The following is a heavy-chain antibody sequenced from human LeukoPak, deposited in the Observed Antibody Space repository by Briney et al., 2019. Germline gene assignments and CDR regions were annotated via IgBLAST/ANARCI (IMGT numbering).Heavy chain of an antibody. CDR3: AKASRQGAVASPLDY. V-gene: IGHV3-23*01. J-gene: IGHJ4*02. Sequence: GGSLRLSCAASGFMFTTYAMSWVRQAPGKGLQWVSAIGGDGGRTYYADSVKGRFTISRDNSKDTVFLQMNSQRAEDTAVYYCAKASRQGAVASPLDYWGQGTLVTVSS. CDR2: IGGDGGRT. CDR1: GFMFTTYA. D-gene: IGHD6-19*01.